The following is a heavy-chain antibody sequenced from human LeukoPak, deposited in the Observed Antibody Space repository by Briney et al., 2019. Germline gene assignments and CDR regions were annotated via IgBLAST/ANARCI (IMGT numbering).Heavy chain of an antibody. CDR1: GFTFSSYS. CDR3: ARGSGYSYGHDAFDI. J-gene: IGHJ3*02. V-gene: IGHV3-48*04. D-gene: IGHD5-18*01. CDR2: ISSSSSTI. Sequence: PGGSLRLSCAASGFTFSSYSMNWVRQAPGKGLEWVSYISSSSSTIYYADSVKGRFTISRDNAKNSLYLQMNSLRAEDTAVYYCARGSGYSYGHDAFDIWGQGTMVTVSS.